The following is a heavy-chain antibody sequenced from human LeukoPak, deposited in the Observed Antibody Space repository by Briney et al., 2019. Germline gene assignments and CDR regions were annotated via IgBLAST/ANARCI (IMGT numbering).Heavy chain of an antibody. CDR3: ARFIYDSGRRLNAFDI. CDR2: ISSSGSTI. V-gene: IGHV3-11*01. CDR1: GFTFSDYY. D-gene: IGHD3-10*01. J-gene: IGHJ3*02. Sequence: KTGGSLRLSCAASGFTFSDYYMSWIRQAPGKGLEWVSYISSSGSTIYYADSVKGRFTISRDNAKNSLYLQMNSLRAEDTALYYCARFIYDSGRRLNAFDIWGQGTMVTVSA.